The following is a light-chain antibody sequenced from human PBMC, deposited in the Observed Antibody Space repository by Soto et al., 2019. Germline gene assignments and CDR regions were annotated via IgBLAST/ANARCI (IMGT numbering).Light chain of an antibody. V-gene: IGKV3-20*01. CDR2: GAS. CDR1: QSVSSIY. Sequence: DIVLTQSPGTLSLSPGERATLSCRASQSVSSIYFAWYQQKPGQAPRLLIYGASSRATGIPDRFSGSGSGKDFSLTISRLETEDFAVYCCQHLATSPTSNFGQGTHWRL. J-gene: IGKJ5*01. CDR3: QHLATSPTSN.